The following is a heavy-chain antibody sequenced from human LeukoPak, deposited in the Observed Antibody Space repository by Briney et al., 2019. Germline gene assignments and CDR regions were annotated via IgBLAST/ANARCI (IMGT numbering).Heavy chain of an antibody. CDR3: ASYSNYWFDP. J-gene: IGHJ5*02. CDR2: ISYDGSNK. Sequence: PGGSLRLSCAASGFTFSSYGMHWVRQAPGKGLEWVAVISYDGSNKYYADSVKGRFTISRDNSKNTLYLQMNSLRAEDTAVYYCASYSNYWFDPWGQGTLVTVSS. V-gene: IGHV3-30*03. D-gene: IGHD4-11*01. CDR1: GFTFSSYG.